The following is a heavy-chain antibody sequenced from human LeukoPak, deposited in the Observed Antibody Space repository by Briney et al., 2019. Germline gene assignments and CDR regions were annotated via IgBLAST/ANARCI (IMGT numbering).Heavy chain of an antibody. Sequence: ASVEVSCKASGHTFTGYYIHWVRQAPGQGLEWMGWISAYNGNTNYAQKLQGRVTMTTDTSTSTAYMELRSLRSDDTAVYYCARVAYYFDYWGQGTLVTVSS. CDR2: ISAYNGNT. V-gene: IGHV1-18*04. CDR3: ARVAYYFDY. CDR1: GHTFTGYY. J-gene: IGHJ4*02. D-gene: IGHD5-12*01.